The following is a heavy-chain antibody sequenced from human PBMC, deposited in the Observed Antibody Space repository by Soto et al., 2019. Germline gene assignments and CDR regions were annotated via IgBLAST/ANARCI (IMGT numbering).Heavy chain of an antibody. CDR1: GFTFSSYG. CDR3: ARDDRGRSWWGIAVAVTHYYYYGMDV. CDR2: IWYDGSNK. J-gene: IGHJ6*02. D-gene: IGHD6-19*01. Sequence: GGSLRLSCAASGFTFSSYGMHWVRQAPGKGLEWVAVIWYDGSNKYYADSVKGRFTISRDNSKNTLYLQMNSLRAEDTAVYYCARDDRGRSWWGIAVAVTHYYYYGMDVWGQGTTVNVSS. V-gene: IGHV3-33*01.